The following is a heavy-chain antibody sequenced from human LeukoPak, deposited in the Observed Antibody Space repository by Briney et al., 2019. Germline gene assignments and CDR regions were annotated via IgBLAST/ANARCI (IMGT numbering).Heavy chain of an antibody. V-gene: IGHV4-59*01. CDR2: IYYSGST. CDR1: GGSISSYY. D-gene: IGHD3-3*01. CDR3: AGVIADPLWSGYYTRGYNWFDP. Sequence: SETLSLTCTVSGGSISSYYWSWIRQPPGKGLEWIGYIYYSGSTNYNPSLKSRVTISVDTSKNQFSLKLSSVTAADTAVYYCAGVIADPLWSGYYTRGYNWFDPWGQGTLVTVSS. J-gene: IGHJ5*02.